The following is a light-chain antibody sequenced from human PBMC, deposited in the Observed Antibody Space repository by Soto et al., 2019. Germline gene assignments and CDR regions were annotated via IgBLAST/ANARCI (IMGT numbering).Light chain of an antibody. V-gene: IGKV3-11*01. CDR1: QSVTSQ. Sequence: EIVLTQSPATLSLSPGERATLSCRASQSVTSQLAWYQHKPGQAPRLLIYDASNRATGIPNRFSGSGSGTDFTLTTNSLEPEDVAVYYCAQRVWPWTVGQGTKVDIK. J-gene: IGKJ1*01. CDR3: AQRVWPWT. CDR2: DAS.